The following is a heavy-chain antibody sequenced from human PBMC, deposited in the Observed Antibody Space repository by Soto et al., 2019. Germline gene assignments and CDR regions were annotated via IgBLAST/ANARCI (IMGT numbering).Heavy chain of an antibody. CDR3: ARANWYCEY. V-gene: IGHV4-59*11. J-gene: IGHJ4*02. D-gene: IGHD7-27*01. Sequence: QVQLQESGPGLVKPSETLSLTCTVSGGSIHNHYWSWVRQPPGKGLEWIGYIYYTGSTNYNPSRKSRLIMSVDTSNTQFSLSLSSVTAADTAIYYCARANWYCEYWGQGILVTVSS. CDR1: GGSIHNHY. CDR2: IYYTGST.